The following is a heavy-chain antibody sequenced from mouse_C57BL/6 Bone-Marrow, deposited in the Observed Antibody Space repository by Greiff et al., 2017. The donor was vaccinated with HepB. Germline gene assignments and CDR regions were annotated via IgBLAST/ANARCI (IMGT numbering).Heavy chain of an antibody. CDR1: GFTFSDYY. CDR3: ARVGLVSLFDY. V-gene: IGHV5-16*01. Sequence: EVQLVESEGGLVQPGSSMKLSCTASGFTFSDYYMAWVRQVPEKGLEWVANINYDGSSTYYLDSLKSRFIISRDNAKNILYLQMSSLESEDTATYYCARVGLVSLFDYWGQGTTLTVSS. D-gene: IGHD2-10*02. CDR2: INYDGSST. J-gene: IGHJ2*01.